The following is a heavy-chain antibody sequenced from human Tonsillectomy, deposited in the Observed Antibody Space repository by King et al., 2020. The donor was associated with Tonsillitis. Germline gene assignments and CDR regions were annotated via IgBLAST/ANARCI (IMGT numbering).Heavy chain of an antibody. Sequence: VQLVESGGGVVQPGRSLRLSCAASGFTFSSYAMHWVRQAPGKGLEWVAVISYDGSNKYYADSVRGRFTISRDNSKNTLYLQMNSLRPEDTAIYYCARDQSPGGSSGYLNYWGQGTLVTVSS. CDR1: GFTFSSYA. CDR2: ISYDGSNK. CDR3: ARDQSPGGSSGYLNY. V-gene: IGHV3-30-3*01. D-gene: IGHD3-22*01. J-gene: IGHJ4*02.